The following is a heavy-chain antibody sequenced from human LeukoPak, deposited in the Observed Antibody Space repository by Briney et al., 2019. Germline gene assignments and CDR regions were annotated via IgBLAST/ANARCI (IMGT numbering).Heavy chain of an antibody. CDR2: ISYDGSYK. CDR3: AKVGDYGDYALDY. D-gene: IGHD4-17*01. V-gene: IGHV3-30*18. Sequence: QPGRSLRLSCAASGFTFSSYGMHWVRQAPGKGLEWVAVISYDGSYKHYADSVKGRFTISRDNSKNTLYLQMNSLRAEDTAVYYCAKVGDYGDYALDYWGQGTLVSVSS. CDR1: GFTFSSYG. J-gene: IGHJ4*02.